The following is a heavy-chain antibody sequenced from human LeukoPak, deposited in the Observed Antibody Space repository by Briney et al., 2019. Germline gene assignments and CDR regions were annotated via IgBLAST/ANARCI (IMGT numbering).Heavy chain of an antibody. J-gene: IGHJ4*02. CDR1: GFTFSSYA. CDR3: AKSGKARIAVAGADY. V-gene: IGHV3-23*01. D-gene: IGHD6-19*01. Sequence: RGSLRLSCAASGFTFSSYAMTWVRQAPGKGLEWVSAIASGGGTTYYADSVKGRFTISRDNSKNTLYLQMNSLRAEDTAVYYCAKSGKARIAVAGADYWGQGTPVTVSS. CDR2: IASGGGTT.